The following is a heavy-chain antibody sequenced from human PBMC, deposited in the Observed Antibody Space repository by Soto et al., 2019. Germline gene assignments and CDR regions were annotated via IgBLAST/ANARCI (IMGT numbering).Heavy chain of an antibody. D-gene: IGHD3-16*01. J-gene: IGHJ6*02. CDR2: IIPIFGTA. Sequence: VASVKVSCKASGGTFSSYAISWVRQAPGQGLEWMGGIIPIFGTANYAQKFQGRVTITADESTSTAYMELSSLRSEDTAVYYCAREGARLPRSYYYGMDVWGQGTTVTVSS. CDR3: AREGARLPRSYYYGMDV. CDR1: GGTFSSYA. V-gene: IGHV1-69*13.